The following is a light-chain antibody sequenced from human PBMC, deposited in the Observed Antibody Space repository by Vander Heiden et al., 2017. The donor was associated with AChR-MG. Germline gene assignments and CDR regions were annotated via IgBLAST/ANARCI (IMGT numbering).Light chain of an antibody. CDR1: TSDIDDYRY. CDR2: DVT. Sequence: QSAPTQPASVTGSPGQSVTISCTGATSDIDDYRYVSWYQQHPGKAPNLIIYDVTKRPSGVSDRFSGSKSGNTASLTISGVQSEDEAIDYCTSYTSGKSPSVVFGRGTKLTVV. V-gene: IGLV2-14*03. CDR3: TSYTSGKSPSVV. J-gene: IGLJ2*01.